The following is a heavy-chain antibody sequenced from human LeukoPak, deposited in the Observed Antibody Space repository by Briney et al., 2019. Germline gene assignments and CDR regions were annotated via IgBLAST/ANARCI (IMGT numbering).Heavy chain of an antibody. CDR3: AKGVGYGGMDV. CDR1: GFTFSGYG. D-gene: IGHD2-8*01. J-gene: IGHJ6*02. Sequence: GGSLRLSCAASGFTFSGYGMHWVRQAPGKGLKWVAVISYDGHNEYYADSVKGRFTISRDNSKNTVYVQMNSLRAEDTAVYYCAKGVGYGGMDVWGQGTTVTVSS. V-gene: IGHV3-30*18. CDR2: ISYDGHNE.